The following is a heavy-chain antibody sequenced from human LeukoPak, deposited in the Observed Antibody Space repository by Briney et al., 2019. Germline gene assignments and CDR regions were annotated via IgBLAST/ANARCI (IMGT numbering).Heavy chain of an antibody. CDR2: ISWNSGSI. CDR3: AKDIRGLLRSYWYFDL. CDR1: GFTFDDYA. J-gene: IGHJ2*01. Sequence: KPGGSLRLSCAASGFTFDDYAMHWVRQAPGKGLEWVSGISWNSGSIGYADSVKGRFTISRDNAKNSLYLQMNSLRAKDTALYYCAKDIRGLLRSYWYFDLWGRGTLVTVCS. V-gene: IGHV3-9*01. D-gene: IGHD4-17*01.